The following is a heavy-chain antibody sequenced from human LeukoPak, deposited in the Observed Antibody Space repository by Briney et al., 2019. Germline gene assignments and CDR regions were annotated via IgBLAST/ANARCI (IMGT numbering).Heavy chain of an antibody. J-gene: IGHJ3*02. CDR3: ASSMITFGGVIVPDAFDI. Sequence: APVKVSCKASGYTFTSYGISWVRQAPGQGLEWMGWISAYNGNTNYAQKLQGRVTMTTDTSTSTAYMELRSLRSDDTAVYYCASSMITFGGVIVPDAFDIWGQGTMVTVSS. CDR1: GYTFTSYG. V-gene: IGHV1-18*01. D-gene: IGHD3-16*02. CDR2: ISAYNGNT.